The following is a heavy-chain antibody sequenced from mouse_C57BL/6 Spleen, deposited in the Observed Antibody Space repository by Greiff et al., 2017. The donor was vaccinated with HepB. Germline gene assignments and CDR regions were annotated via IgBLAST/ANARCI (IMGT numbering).Heavy chain of an antibody. D-gene: IGHD3-1*01. CDR3: ARMGLDYAMDY. CDR2: IWSGGST. CDR1: GFSLTSYG. Sequence: QVQLKESGPGLVQPSQSLSITCTVSGFSLTSYGVHWFRQSPGKGLEWLGVIWSGGSTDYNAAFISRLSISKDNSKSQVFFKMNSLQADDTAIYYCARMGLDYAMDYWGQGTSVTVSS. V-gene: IGHV2-2*01. J-gene: IGHJ4*01.